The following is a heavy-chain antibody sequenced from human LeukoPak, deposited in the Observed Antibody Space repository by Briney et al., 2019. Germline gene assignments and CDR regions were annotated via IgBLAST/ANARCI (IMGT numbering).Heavy chain of an antibody. J-gene: IGHJ6*02. CDR3: AKARVVAKYYYSGMDV. Sequence: SLRLSCAASGFTFDDYAMHWVRQAPGKGLEWVSGISWNSGSIGYADSVKGRFTISRDNAKNSLYLQMNSLRAEDTALYYCAKARVVAKYYYSGMDVWGQGTTVTVSS. V-gene: IGHV3-9*01. CDR2: ISWNSGSI. D-gene: IGHD2-15*01. CDR1: GFTFDDYA.